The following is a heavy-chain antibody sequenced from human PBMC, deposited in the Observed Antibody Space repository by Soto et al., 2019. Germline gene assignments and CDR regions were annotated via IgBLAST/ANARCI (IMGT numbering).Heavy chain of an antibody. CDR2: INPNGGGT. D-gene: IGHD2-15*01. V-gene: IGHV1-2*02. Sequence: ASVKVSCKASGYTFTGYYMHWVRQAPGQGLEWMGWINPNGGGTNYAQKFQGRVTMTRDTSISTAYMELSRLRSDDTAVYYCARTRRGPVRSYFDYWGQGTLVTVSS. CDR1: GYTFTGYY. CDR3: ARTRRGPVRSYFDY. J-gene: IGHJ4*02.